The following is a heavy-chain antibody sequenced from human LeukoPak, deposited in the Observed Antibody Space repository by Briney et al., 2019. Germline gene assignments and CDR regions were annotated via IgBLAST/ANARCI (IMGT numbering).Heavy chain of an antibody. CDR3: ANGRGDYERVTRFDY. CDR2: ISGSGVST. Sequence: GGSLRLSCAASGFTFSSSAMSWVRQAPGKGLEWVSGISGSGVSTYYADSVKGRFTISRDNSKNTLFLQANSLRAEDTAIYYCANGRGDYERVTRFDYWGQGTLVTVSS. V-gene: IGHV3-23*01. D-gene: IGHD4-17*01. CDR1: GFTFSSSA. J-gene: IGHJ4*02.